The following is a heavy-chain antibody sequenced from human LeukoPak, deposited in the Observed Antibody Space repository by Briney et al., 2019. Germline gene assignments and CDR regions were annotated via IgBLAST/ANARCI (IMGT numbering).Heavy chain of an antibody. V-gene: IGHV3-48*02. CDR3: AREKQSGSTPFDY. CDR1: GFNFNNFN. Sequence: PGGSLRLSCVASGFNFNNFNMNWVRQAPGKGLEWVSYITLSSSTIYYADSVKGRFTVSRDNSKNTVYLQMNSLRDEDTAVYYCAREKQSGSTPFDYWGQGSLVTVSS. J-gene: IGHJ4*02. D-gene: IGHD3-10*01. CDR2: ITLSSSTI.